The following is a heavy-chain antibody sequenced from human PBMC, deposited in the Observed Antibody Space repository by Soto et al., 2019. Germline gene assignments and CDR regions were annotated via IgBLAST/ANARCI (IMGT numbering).Heavy chain of an antibody. D-gene: IGHD3-10*01. J-gene: IGHJ4*02. Sequence: EVQLVESGGGLVQPGGSLRLSCAASGFTFSSYSMNWVRQAPGKGLGWVSYISSSSSTIYYADSVKGRFTISRDNAKNSLYLQMTRLRAEDTAVYYCARAHYSGSPGDFDYWGQGTLVTVS. CDR3: ARAHYSGSPGDFDY. CDR2: ISSSSSTI. V-gene: IGHV3-48*01. CDR1: GFTFSSYS.